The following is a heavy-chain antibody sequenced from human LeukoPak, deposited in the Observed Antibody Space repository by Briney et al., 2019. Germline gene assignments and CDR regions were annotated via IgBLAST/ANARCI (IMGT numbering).Heavy chain of an antibody. J-gene: IGHJ6*04. V-gene: IGHV3-23*01. CDR3: AELGITMIGGV. CDR2: ISGSGGST. D-gene: IGHD3-10*02. CDR1: GFTFSSYA. Sequence: GGSLRLSCAASGFTFSSYAMSWVRQASGKGLEWVSSISGSGGSTYCADSVKGRFTISRDNAKNSLYLQMNSLRAEDTAVYYCAELGITMIGGVWGKGTTVTVSS.